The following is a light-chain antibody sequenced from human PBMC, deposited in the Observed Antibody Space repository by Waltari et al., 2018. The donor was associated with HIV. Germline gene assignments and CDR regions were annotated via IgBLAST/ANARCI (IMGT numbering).Light chain of an antibody. J-gene: IGLJ1*01. V-gene: IGLV1-47*01. Sequence: QSVPTQPPSASGTPGQRVAISCSGSNSNIGSNFVYWYQQLPGTAPKLLIYKDNQRPSVVPERFSASKSGSSSSLAISGLRSEDEAEYYCATWDDILSGYLFGTGTKVTVL. CDR3: ATWDDILSGYL. CDR1: NSNIGSNF. CDR2: KDN.